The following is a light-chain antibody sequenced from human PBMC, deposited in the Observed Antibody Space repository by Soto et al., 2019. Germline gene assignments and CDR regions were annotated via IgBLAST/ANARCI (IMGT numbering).Light chain of an antibody. J-gene: IGKJ1*01. V-gene: IGKV3-11*01. CDR2: DIF. CDR1: QSVGSY. CDR3: QQRSNWPRT. Sequence: EIVMTQSPATLSVSPGERATLSCRASQSVGSYLTWYQQKPGKAPRLVIYDIFTRATGVPTRISGSGSGTDFTLTISSLEPEDFAVYYCQQRSNWPRTFGQGTKVDIK.